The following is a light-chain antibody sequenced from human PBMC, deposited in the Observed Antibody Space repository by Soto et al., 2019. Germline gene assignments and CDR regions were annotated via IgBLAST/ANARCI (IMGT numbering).Light chain of an antibody. CDR3: MQGTHWPPT. CDR2: QVS. V-gene: IGKV2-30*01. J-gene: IGKJ1*01. Sequence: DVVMTQSPLSLSVTLGQPASISCWSSQSIVYSDGHAYLNWFHQRPGQSPRRLIYQVSKRDSGVXDXSSGSGSGTDFTLKISRVEAEDVGVYYCMQGTHWPPTFGRGTKVEIK. CDR1: QSIVYSDGHAY.